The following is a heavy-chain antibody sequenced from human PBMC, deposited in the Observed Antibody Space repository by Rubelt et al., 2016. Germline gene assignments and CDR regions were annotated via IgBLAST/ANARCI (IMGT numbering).Heavy chain of an antibody. V-gene: IGHV3-33*08. CDR3: ARAGQQLDGGGDY. J-gene: IGHJ4*02. CDR1: GFTFSSYG. CDR2: IWYDGSNK. Sequence: VQLMESGGGLVQPGGSLRLSCAASGFTFSSYGMHWVRQAPGKGLEWVAVIWYDGSNKYYADSVKGRFTISRDNSKNTLYLQMNSLRAEDTAVYYCARAGQQLDGGGDYWGQGTLVTVSS. D-gene: IGHD6-13*01.